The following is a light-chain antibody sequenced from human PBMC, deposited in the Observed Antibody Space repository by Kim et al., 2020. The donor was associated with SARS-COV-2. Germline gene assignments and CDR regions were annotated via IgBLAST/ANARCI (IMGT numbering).Light chain of an antibody. J-gene: IGKJ1*01. CDR2: KAS. Sequence: ACIGDSVTITCRASQSISTWLAWYQQKPGRAPKLLIHKASSLEPGVSSRFSGSGSGTEFTLTISSLQPDDFATYYCQRYNTSPWTFGPGTKVDIK. V-gene: IGKV1-5*03. CDR3: QRYNTSPWT. CDR1: QSISTW.